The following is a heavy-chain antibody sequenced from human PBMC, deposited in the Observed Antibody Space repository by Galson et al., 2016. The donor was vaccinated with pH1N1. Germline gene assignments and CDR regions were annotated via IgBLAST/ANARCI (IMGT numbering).Heavy chain of an antibody. CDR1: GGSIRNYY. Sequence: ETLSLTCTVSGGSIRNYYWTWIRQPPGEGLEWLGFIYYSGNTMYNPSLKSRVTISVDMSNNQSYLRLTSVTAADAAIYFCARGKSEPGFYYHYMDVWGKGTTVTVSS. CDR2: IYYSGNT. J-gene: IGHJ6*03. D-gene: IGHD1-14*01. CDR3: ARGKSEPGFYYHYMDV. V-gene: IGHV4-59*01.